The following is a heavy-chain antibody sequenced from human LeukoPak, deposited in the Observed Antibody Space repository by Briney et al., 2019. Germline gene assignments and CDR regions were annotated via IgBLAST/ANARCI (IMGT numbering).Heavy chain of an antibody. V-gene: IGHV4-39*07. Sequence: KPSETLSLTCTVSGGSISSSSYYWGWIRQPPGKGLEWIGSIYYSGSTYYNPSLKSRVTISVDTSKNQFSLKLSSVTAADTAVYYCAGGQVGIVGEYYFDYWGQGTLVTVSS. D-gene: IGHD1-26*01. CDR1: GGSISSSSYY. CDR3: AGGQVGIVGEYYFDY. J-gene: IGHJ4*02. CDR2: IYYSGST.